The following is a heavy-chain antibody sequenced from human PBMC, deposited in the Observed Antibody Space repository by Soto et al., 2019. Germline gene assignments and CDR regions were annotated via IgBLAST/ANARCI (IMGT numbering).Heavy chain of an antibody. J-gene: IGHJ6*02. CDR1: GFTFSSYG. CDR2: ISYDGSNK. Sequence: HPGGSLRLSCAASGFTFSSYGMHWVRQAPGKGLEWVAVISYDGSNKYYADSVKGRFTISRDNSKNTLYLQMNSLRAEDTAVYYCATGYSSGWAYYYYGMDVWGQGTTVTVSS. V-gene: IGHV3-30*03. CDR3: ATGYSSGWAYYYYGMDV. D-gene: IGHD6-19*01.